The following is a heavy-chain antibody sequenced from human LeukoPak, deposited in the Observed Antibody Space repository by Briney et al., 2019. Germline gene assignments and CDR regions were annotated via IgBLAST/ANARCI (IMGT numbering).Heavy chain of an antibody. Sequence: GASVKVSCKASGYTFTGYYMHWVRQAPGQGVEWMGWINPYSGATNYAQKFQGRVTMTRDTSISTAYMDLSSLKSDDTAVYYCARAHIGNDLFIDYWGQGTLVTVSS. V-gene: IGHV1-2*02. CDR3: ARAHIGNDLFIDY. J-gene: IGHJ4*02. CDR1: GYTFTGYY. D-gene: IGHD2-21*01. CDR2: INPYSGAT.